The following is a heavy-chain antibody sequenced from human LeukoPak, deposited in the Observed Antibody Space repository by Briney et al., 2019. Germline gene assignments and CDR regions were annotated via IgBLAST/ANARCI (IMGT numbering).Heavy chain of an antibody. D-gene: IGHD2-15*01. Sequence: QSGGSLRLSCAASGFTFSSYAMSWVRQAPGKGLEWVSAISGSGGSTYYADSVKGRFTISRDNSKNTLYLQMNSLRAEDTAVYYCAKVEGYCSGGSCYAFDYWGRGTLVTVSS. CDR3: AKVEGYCSGGSCYAFDY. CDR1: GFTFSSYA. V-gene: IGHV3-23*01. J-gene: IGHJ4*02. CDR2: ISGSGGST.